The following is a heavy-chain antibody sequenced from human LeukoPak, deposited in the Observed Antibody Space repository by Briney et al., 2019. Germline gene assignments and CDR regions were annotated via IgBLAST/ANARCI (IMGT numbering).Heavy chain of an antibody. Sequence: ASVKVSCKASGYTFTSYYMHWVRQAPGQGLEWMGIINPSGGSTSYAQKLQGRGTMTTDTSTSTAYMELRSLRSDDTAVYYCARLTDFWSGYPGSQDYGMDVWGQGTTVTVSS. J-gene: IGHJ6*02. CDR2: INPSGGST. CDR3: ARLTDFWSGYPGSQDYGMDV. CDR1: GYTFTSYY. D-gene: IGHD3-3*01. V-gene: IGHV1-46*01.